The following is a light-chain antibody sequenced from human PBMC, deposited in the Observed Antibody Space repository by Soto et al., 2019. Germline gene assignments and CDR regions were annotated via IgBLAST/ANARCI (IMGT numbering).Light chain of an antibody. Sequence: QFALTQPASVSGSPGQSITISCTGTNSDVGSHNFVSWYQQYPGKAPKLLIYEASKRPSGLSNRFSGSKSGNTASLTISGLQAEDEADYYCCSLTNGATWVFGGGTQLTVL. CDR1: NSDVGSHNF. J-gene: IGLJ3*02. CDR3: CSLTNGATWV. V-gene: IGLV2-23*01. CDR2: EAS.